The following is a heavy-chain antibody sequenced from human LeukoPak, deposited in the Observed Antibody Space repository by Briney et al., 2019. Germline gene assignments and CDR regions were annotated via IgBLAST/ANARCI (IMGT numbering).Heavy chain of an antibody. Sequence: SETLSLTCTVSGGSISSYYWSWIRQPPGKGPEWIGYIYHSGTSDYNPSLKSRVTMSVDTSKSQFSLSLSSVTSADTAVYYCGKAAKYYFGSDTYYYFDYWGQGILVTVSS. J-gene: IGHJ4*02. CDR1: GGSISSYY. D-gene: IGHD3-10*01. V-gene: IGHV4-59*01. CDR3: GKAAKYYFGSDTYYYFDY. CDR2: IYHSGTS.